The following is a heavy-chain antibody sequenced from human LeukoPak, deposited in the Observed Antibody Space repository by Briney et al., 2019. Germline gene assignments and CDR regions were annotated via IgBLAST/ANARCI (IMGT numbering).Heavy chain of an antibody. CDR2: IYTSGST. J-gene: IGHJ4*02. D-gene: IGHD6-13*01. V-gene: IGHV4-61*02. CDR3: AMYDVAADTGFDY. CDR1: GGSISSGDYY. Sequence: SETLSLTCTVSGGSISSGDYYWSWIRQPAGKGLEWIGRIYTSGSTNYNPSLKSRVTISVDTSKNQFSLKLSSVTAADTAVYYCAMYDVAADTGFDYWGQGTLVTVSS.